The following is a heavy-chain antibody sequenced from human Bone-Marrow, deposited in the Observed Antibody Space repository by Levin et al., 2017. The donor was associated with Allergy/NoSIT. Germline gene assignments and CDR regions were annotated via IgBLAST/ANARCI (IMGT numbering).Heavy chain of an antibody. J-gene: IGHJ4*02. Sequence: KVSCKGSGYNFPKYWIGWVRQMPGKGLEYMGIIFPSDSDLKYTPSLQGRVTISADMSSSTAYLQWSTLKASDTAIYYCVRRVGGYASGYFDSWGQGTLVTVSS. V-gene: IGHV5-51*01. CDR1: GYNFPKYW. CDR3: VRRVGGYASGYFDS. CDR2: IFPSDSDL. D-gene: IGHD3-16*01.